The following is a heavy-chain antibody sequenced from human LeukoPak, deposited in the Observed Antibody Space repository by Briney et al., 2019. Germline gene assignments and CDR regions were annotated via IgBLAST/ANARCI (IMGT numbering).Heavy chain of an antibody. J-gene: IGHJ3*02. Sequence: PGGSLRLSCAASGFTFSGYAMNWVRQAPGKGLEWVSHIYSSDTTYADSVKGRFTISRDNAKNSLYLQVNSLRDEDTAVYYCARDLHYAFDIWGQGTMVTASS. CDR1: GFTFSGYA. V-gene: IGHV3-48*02. D-gene: IGHD3-10*01. CDR2: IYSSDTT. CDR3: ARDLHYAFDI.